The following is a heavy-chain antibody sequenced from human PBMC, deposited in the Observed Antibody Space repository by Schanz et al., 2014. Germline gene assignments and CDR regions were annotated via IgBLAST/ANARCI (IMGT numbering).Heavy chain of an antibody. Sequence: EVQLAESGGGLVQPGGSLRLSCAASGFTFSGFWMTWVRQAPGKGLEWVANIKKDGSEKYYVDSVKGRFTISRDNSKNSLYLQMNSLQTEDTAVYYCAKQHIVRGVIYLNWFDSWGQGTLVTVSS. CDR1: GFTFSGFW. CDR3: AKQHIVRGVIYLNWFDS. V-gene: IGHV3-7*01. J-gene: IGHJ5*01. D-gene: IGHD3-10*01. CDR2: IKKDGSEK.